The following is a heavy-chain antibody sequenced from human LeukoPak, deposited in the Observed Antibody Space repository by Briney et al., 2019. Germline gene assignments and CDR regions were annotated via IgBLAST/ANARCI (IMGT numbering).Heavy chain of an antibody. Sequence: GGSLRLSCAASGFTFSSYSMNWVRQAPGKGLEWVSYISSSSSTIYSADSVRGRFTISRDNAKNSLYLQMNSLRAEDTAVYYCARKLPTTVVAVQGRSFDYWGQGTPVTVSS. V-gene: IGHV3-48*04. D-gene: IGHD4-23*01. CDR1: GFTFSSYS. J-gene: IGHJ4*02. CDR2: ISSSSSTI. CDR3: ARKLPTTVVAVQGRSFDY.